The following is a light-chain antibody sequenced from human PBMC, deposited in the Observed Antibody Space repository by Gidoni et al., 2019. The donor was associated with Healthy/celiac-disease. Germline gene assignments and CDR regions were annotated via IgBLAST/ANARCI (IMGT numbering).Light chain of an antibody. CDR3: QQYNNWPPWT. CDR1: QSVSSN. CDR2: GAS. V-gene: IGKV3-15*01. J-gene: IGKJ1*01. Sequence: EILMTQSPATLSVSPGESATLSCRASQSVSSNLAWYQQKPGQAPRLLIYGASTRATGIPARFSGSGSGTEFTLTISSLQSEDVAVYYCQQYNNWPPWTFGQGTKVEIK.